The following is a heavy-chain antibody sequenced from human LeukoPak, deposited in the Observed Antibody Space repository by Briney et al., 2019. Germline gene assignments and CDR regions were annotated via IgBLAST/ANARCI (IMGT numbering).Heavy chain of an antibody. CDR1: GGSFSGYY. CDR2: INHSGST. Sequence: SETLSLTCAVYGGSFSGYYWSWIRQPPGKGLEWIGEINHSGSTNYNPSLKSRVTISVDASKNQFSLKLSSVTAADTAVYYCARVGPPYYYDSSGYYYRNYFDYWGQGTLVTVSS. J-gene: IGHJ4*02. D-gene: IGHD3-22*01. V-gene: IGHV4-34*01. CDR3: ARVGPPYYYDSSGYYYRNYFDY.